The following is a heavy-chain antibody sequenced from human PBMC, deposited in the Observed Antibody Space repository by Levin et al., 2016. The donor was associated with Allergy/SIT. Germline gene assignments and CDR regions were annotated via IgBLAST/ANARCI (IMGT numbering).Heavy chain of an antibody. CDR2: IYYSGST. V-gene: IGHV4-39*02. CDR3: ARRLDFWKRAYFDS. CDR1: GDSMRLSDYY. D-gene: IGHD3-3*01. Sequence: SETLSLTCTVSGDSMRLSDYYWGWIRQSPGRGPEWIGSIYYSGSTHYNGSLKSRATISADTSSNHFFLNLTSATTEDTAVYYCARRLDFWKRAYFDSWGQGILVIVSS. J-gene: IGHJ4*02.